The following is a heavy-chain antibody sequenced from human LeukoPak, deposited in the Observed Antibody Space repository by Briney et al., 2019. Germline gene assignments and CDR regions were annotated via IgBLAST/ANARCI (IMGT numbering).Heavy chain of an antibody. D-gene: IGHD5-18*01. CDR2: IKQDGSEK. J-gene: IGHJ4*02. V-gene: IGHV3-7*01. CDR3: GREYFRGASHTAMAPDY. Sequence: GGSLRLSCAVSGFTFSSYSMNWVRQAPGKGLEWVANIKQDGSEKYYVDSVKGRFTISRDNSKNTLYLQMNSLRAEDTAVYYCGREYFRGASHTAMAPDYWGQGTLVTVSS. CDR1: GFTFSSYS.